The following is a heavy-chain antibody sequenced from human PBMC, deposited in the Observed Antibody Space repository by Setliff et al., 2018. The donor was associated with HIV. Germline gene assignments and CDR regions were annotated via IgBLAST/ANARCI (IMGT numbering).Heavy chain of an antibody. CDR1: GFPFGAYI. D-gene: IGHD1-1*01. V-gene: IGHV3-48*01. CDR3: AKVATWTGTTYYFES. J-gene: IGHJ4*02. CDR2: ISGSSTTI. Sequence: PGGSLRLSCAASGFPFGAYIMNWVRQAPGKGLEWISYISGSSTTIYYADSVKGRFIISRDNAKNSLYLQMNSLRAEDTAVYYCAKVATWTGTTYYFESWGQGTLVTVSS.